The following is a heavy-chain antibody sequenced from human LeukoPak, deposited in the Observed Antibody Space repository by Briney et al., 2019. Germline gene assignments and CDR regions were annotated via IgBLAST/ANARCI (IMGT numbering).Heavy chain of an antibody. CDR3: ARASPRWAAADVYFQH. CDR2: IYYSGST. Sequence: PSETLSLTCTVSGGSISSYYWSWIRQPPGKGLEWIGYIYYSGSTNYNPSLKSRVTISVDTSKNQFSLKLSSVTAADTAVYYCARASPRWAAADVYFQHWGQGTLVTVSS. D-gene: IGHD6-13*01. V-gene: IGHV4-59*12. CDR1: GGSISSYY. J-gene: IGHJ1*01.